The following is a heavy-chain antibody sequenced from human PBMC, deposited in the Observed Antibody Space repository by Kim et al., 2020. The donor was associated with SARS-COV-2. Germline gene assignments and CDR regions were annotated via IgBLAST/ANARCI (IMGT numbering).Heavy chain of an antibody. D-gene: IGHD2-15*01. CDR2: ISYDGSNK. CDR1: GFTFSSYA. CDR3: ARVKGYCSGGSCYSEDYYARAL. V-gene: IGHV3-30*04. J-gene: IGHJ6*02. Sequence: GGSLRLSCAASGFTFSSYAMHWVRQAPGKGLEWVAVISYDGSNKYYADSVKGRFTISRDNSKNTLYLQMNSLRAEDTAVYYCARVKGYCSGGSCYSEDYYARALWGQETTVTVSS.